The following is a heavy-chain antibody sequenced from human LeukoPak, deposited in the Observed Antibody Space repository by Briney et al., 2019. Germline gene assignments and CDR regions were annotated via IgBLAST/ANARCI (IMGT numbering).Heavy chain of an antibody. CDR1: GYSFATYW. CDR2: VYPSDTDT. CDR3: ARGYCSSGACFFDF. V-gene: IGHV5-51*01. J-gene: IGHJ4*02. Sequence: GESLKISCEGSGYSFATYWIGWVRQMPGKGLEWMGVVYPSDTDTTYSPSFQGQVTISADKYIFTAYLQWSSLRASDTAMYYCARGYCSSGACFFDFWGQGTLVTVSS. D-gene: IGHD2-21*02.